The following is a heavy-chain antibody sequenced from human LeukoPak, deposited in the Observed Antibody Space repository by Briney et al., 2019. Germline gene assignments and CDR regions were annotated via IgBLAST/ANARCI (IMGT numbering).Heavy chain of an antibody. J-gene: IGHJ6*03. CDR2: MNPNSGNT. V-gene: IGHV1-8*01. D-gene: IGHD6-13*01. Sequence: ASVKVSCKASGYTFTSYDINWVRQATGQGLEWMGWMNPNSGNTGYAQKFQGRVTMTRNTSISTAYMELSSLRSEDTAVYYCARGLQVRRSSWFSYYYYYMDVWGKGTTVTISS. CDR3: ARGLQVRRSSWFSYYYYYMDV. CDR1: GYTFTSYD.